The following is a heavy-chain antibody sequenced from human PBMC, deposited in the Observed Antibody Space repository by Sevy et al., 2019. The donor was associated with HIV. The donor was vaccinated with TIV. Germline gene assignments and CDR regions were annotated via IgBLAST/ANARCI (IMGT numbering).Heavy chain of an antibody. V-gene: IGHV3-48*03. Sequence: GGSLRLSCAASGFLFSSYDFNWVRQAPGKGLEWVSYISQSGTTTYSDSVRGRFTISRDNAKNSLYLQMNTLRAEDTAVYFCARDLPPSATTVAHFDYWSQGTLVTVSS. J-gene: IGHJ4*02. CDR2: ISQSGTTT. D-gene: IGHD4-17*01. CDR3: ARDLPPSATTVAHFDY. CDR1: GFLFSSYD.